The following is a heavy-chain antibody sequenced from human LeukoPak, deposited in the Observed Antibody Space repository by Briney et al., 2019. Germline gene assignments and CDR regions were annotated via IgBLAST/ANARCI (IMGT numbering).Heavy chain of an antibody. CDR1: GGSISSYY. CDR3: ASDGYSGNDGI. D-gene: IGHD5-12*01. J-gene: IGHJ4*02. V-gene: IGHV4-59*01. CDR2: INYSGST. Sequence: PSETLSLTCTVSGGSISSYYWSWIRQPPGKGLEWIGNINYSGSTNYSLSPKSRVTISVDTSKKQFPLKLSSVTAADTAVYYCASDGYSGNDGIWGQGTLVTVSS.